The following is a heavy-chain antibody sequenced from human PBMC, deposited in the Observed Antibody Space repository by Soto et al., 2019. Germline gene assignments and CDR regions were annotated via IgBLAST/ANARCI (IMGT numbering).Heavy chain of an antibody. CDR1: GFTFSSYA. V-gene: IGHV3-30-3*01. CDR3: ARDNIVVVTATYTYYFDY. CDR2: ISYNGSNK. D-gene: IGHD2-21*02. J-gene: IGHJ4*02. Sequence: QVQLVESGGGVVQPGRSLRLSCAASGFTFSSYAMHWVRQAPGKGLEWVAVISYNGSNKYYADSVKGLFTISRDNSKNTLYLQMNSLRAEDTAVYYCARDNIVVVTATYTYYFDYWGQGTLVTVSS.